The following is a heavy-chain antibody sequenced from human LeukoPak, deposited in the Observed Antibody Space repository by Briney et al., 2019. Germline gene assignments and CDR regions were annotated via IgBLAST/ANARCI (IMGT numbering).Heavy chain of an antibody. V-gene: IGHV3-48*04. J-gene: IGHJ3*02. CDR1: GFTFSSYS. CDR2: ISSSSSTI. CDR3: ARDPNGDYIGTFDM. Sequence: QSGGSLRLSCAASGFTFSSYSMNWVRQAPGKGLEWVSYISSSSSTIYYADSVKGRFTISRDNAKNSLYLQMNSLRAEGTAVYYCARDPNGDYIGTFDMWGRGTMVSVSS. D-gene: IGHD4-17*01.